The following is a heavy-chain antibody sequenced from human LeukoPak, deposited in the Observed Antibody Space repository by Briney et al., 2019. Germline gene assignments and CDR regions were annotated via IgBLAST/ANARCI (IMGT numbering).Heavy chain of an antibody. D-gene: IGHD6-25*01. CDR3: ARAEQRLAPTDY. V-gene: IGHV4-61*01. Sequence: SETLSLTCTVSGGSVGSGSYYWSWIRQPPGKGLEWIGYIYYSGSTNYNPSLKSRVTISVDTSKNQFSLKLSSVTAADTAVYHCARAEQRLAPTDYWGQGTLVTVSS. CDR1: GGSVGSGSYY. CDR2: IYYSGST. J-gene: IGHJ4*02.